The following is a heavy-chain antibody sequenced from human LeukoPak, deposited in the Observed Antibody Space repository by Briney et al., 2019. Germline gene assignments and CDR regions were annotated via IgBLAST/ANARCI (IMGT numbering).Heavy chain of an antibody. CDR2: TSYDGSNK. CDR1: GFTFSSYG. CDR3: AKDHRYCSSASCTDFDY. Sequence: GGSLRLSCAASGFTFSSYGMHWVRQAPGKGLEWVAVTSYDGSNKYYADSVKGRFTISRDNSKNTLYLQMNSLRAEDTAVYHCAKDHRYCSSASCTDFDYWGQGTLVTVSS. V-gene: IGHV3-30*18. J-gene: IGHJ4*02. D-gene: IGHD2-2*01.